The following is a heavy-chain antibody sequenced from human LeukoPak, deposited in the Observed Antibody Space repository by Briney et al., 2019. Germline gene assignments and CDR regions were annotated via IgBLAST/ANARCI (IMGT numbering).Heavy chain of an antibody. CDR1: GFTFNSYA. CDR2: ISYDGSNK. V-gene: IGHV3-30*07. CDR3: VRASGSFDY. J-gene: IGHJ4*02. D-gene: IGHD3-10*01. Sequence: GRSLRLSCAASGFTFNSYAMHWVRQAPGKGLEWVAVISYDGSNKYYADSVKGRFTISRDNSKNTLYLQMNSLRVEDTAVYYCVRASGSFDYWGQGTLVTVSP.